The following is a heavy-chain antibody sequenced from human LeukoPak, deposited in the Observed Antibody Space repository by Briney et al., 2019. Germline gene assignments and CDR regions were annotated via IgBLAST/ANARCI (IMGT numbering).Heavy chain of an antibody. Sequence: GGSLRLSCAASGFTFSNYAMTWVRQAPGKGLEWVSAISGDGSDTKYAASVKGRSTISRDNSKNTLFLQMNSLRVEDTAVYYCTKDWSADYWGQGALVTVSS. CDR1: GFTFSNYA. J-gene: IGHJ4*02. CDR3: TKDWSADY. V-gene: IGHV3-23*01. CDR2: ISGDGSDT.